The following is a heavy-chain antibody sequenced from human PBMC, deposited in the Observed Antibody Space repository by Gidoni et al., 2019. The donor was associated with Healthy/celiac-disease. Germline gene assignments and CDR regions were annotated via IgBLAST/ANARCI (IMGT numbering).Heavy chain of an antibody. D-gene: IGHD3-22*01. CDR3: ARDPSSGYPLGY. CDR2: ISSSSSYI. V-gene: IGHV3-21*01. CDR1: GFTFSSYS. Sequence: EVQLVESGGGLVKPGGSLRLSCAASGFTFSSYSMNWVRQAPGKGLEWVSSISSSSSYIYYADSVKGRFTISRDNAKNSLYLQMNSLRAEDTAVYYCARDPSSGYPLGYWGQGTLVTVSS. J-gene: IGHJ4*02.